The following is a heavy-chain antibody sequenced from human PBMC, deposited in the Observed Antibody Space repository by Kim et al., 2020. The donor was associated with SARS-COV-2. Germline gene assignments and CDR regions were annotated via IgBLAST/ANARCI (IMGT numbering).Heavy chain of an antibody. CDR2: IKQDGSTK. CDR1: GFSFSSHW. CDR3: ARLYPDS. Sequence: GGSLRLSCAVSGFSFSSHWMSWVRQAPGKGLEWVAIIKQDGSTKYYVDSVKGRFTISRDNAKNSLYLQMSSLRDEDTAVYYCARLYPDSWGQGTLVTVSS. J-gene: IGHJ5*01. D-gene: IGHD2-2*02. V-gene: IGHV3-7*01.